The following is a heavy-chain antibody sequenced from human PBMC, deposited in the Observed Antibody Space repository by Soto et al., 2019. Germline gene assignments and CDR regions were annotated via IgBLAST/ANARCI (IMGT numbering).Heavy chain of an antibody. V-gene: IGHV1-2*04. J-gene: IGHJ4*02. CDR2: INPNSGGT. CDR1: GYTFTGYY. Sequence: QVQLVQSGAEVKKPGASVKVSCKASGYTFTGYYMHWVRQAPGQGLEWMGWINPNSGGTNYAQKFQGWVTMTRDTSISTAYRERSRLRSDDTAVYYCARQTWHGDYTFDYWGQGTLVTVSS. CDR3: ARQTWHGDYTFDY. D-gene: IGHD4-17*01.